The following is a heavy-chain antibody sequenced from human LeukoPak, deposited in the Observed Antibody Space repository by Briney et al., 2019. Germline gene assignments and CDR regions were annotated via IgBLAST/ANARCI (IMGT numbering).Heavy chain of an antibody. J-gene: IGHJ6*03. CDR1: GFTFSGYA. CDR3: AKFAVAANYYYYYMDV. V-gene: IGHV3-23*01. Sequence: PGGSLRLSCAASGFTFSGYAMSWVRQAPGKGLEWVSAISGSGGSTYYADSVKGRFTISRDNSKNTLYLQMNSLRAEDTAVYYCAKFAVAANYYYYYMDVWGKGTTVTVSS. CDR2: ISGSGGST. D-gene: IGHD6-19*01.